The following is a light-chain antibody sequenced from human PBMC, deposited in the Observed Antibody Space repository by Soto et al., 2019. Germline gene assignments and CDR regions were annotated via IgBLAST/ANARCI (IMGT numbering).Light chain of an antibody. CDR3: QYYGTSPKP. Sequence: EIVLTQSPGTLSLSPGERATLSCRASQSVSSSYLAWYQQKPGQAPRLLILGASSRATGIPDRFSGSGSGTDFTLTISRLEPEDFAVYYCQYYGTSPKPFGQGTRWISN. CDR2: GAS. V-gene: IGKV3-20*01. J-gene: IGKJ1*01. CDR1: QSVSSSY.